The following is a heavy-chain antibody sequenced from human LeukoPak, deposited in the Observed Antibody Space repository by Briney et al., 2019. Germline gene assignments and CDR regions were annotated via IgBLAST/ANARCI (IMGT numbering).Heavy chain of an antibody. V-gene: IGHV4-30-2*01. CDR1: GGSISSGGYY. CDR3: ARGGGVAAAVPDWFDP. Sequence: SETLSLTCTVSGGSISSGGYYWSWIRQPPGKGLEWIGYIYHSGSTYYNPSLKSRVTISVDRSKNLFSLKLSSVTAADTAVYYCARGGGVAAAVPDWFDPWGQGTLVTVSS. CDR2: IYHSGST. D-gene: IGHD6-13*01. J-gene: IGHJ5*02.